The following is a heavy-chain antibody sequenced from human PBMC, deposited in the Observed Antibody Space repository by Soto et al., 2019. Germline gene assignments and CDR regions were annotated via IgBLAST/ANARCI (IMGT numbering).Heavy chain of an antibody. CDR2: IRRKANSYTT. D-gene: IGHD6-19*01. Sequence: EVQLVESGGGLVQPGGSLRLSCAASGLIFSDYHMDWVRQAPGKGLEWVGRIRRKANSYTTEYAASVKGRFTLSRDDSKKYLYLHINGPKSEDRAVYSCAVLGGWSGGSSGMDVWGQGTAVTVSS. CDR1: GLIFSDYH. CDR3: AVLGGWSGGSSGMDV. J-gene: IGHJ6*02. V-gene: IGHV3-72*01.